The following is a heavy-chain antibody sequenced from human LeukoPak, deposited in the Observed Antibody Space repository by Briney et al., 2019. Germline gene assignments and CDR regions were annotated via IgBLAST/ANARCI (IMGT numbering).Heavy chain of an antibody. D-gene: IGHD5-12*01. CDR3: ARPGGYSGYDPFDY. CDR1: GFTFSSYA. V-gene: IGHV3-23*01. J-gene: IGHJ4*02. CDR2: ISGGSGIT. Sequence: GGSLRLSCAASGFTFSSYAMSWVRQAPGKGLEWVSGISGGSGITYYADSVKGRFTIPRDNSKNTLYLQMNSLRAEDTAVYYCARPGGYSGYDPFDYWGQGTLVTVSS.